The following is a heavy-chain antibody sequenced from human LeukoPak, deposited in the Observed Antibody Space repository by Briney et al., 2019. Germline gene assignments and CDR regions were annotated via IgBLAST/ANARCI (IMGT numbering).Heavy chain of an antibody. CDR1: GYTFTGYY. CDR3: ASGRGNGRPENYFDY. J-gene: IGHJ4*02. CDR2: MNPNSGNA. D-gene: IGHD2-8*01. Sequence: ASVKVSCKASGYTFTGYYMHWVRQATGQGPEWMGWMNPNSGNAGFVQKFQGRVTLTRNTSISTAYMELSSLRSDDTAVYYCASGRGNGRPENYFDYWGQGTLVTVSS. V-gene: IGHV1-8*02.